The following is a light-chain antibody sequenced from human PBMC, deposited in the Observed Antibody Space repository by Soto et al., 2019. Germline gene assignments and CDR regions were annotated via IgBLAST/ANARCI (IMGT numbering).Light chain of an antibody. Sequence: VVLTQSPGTLSLSPGEGATLSCRAIQSFGSSYLAWSQQKPGQAPSLLIYGASKRATGIPDRFSGSGSGTDFTITISRLEPEDFAVYYCQQYGTSPVFGQGTKVEIK. V-gene: IGKV3-20*01. CDR2: GAS. CDR1: QSFGSSY. CDR3: QQYGTSPV. J-gene: IGKJ1*01.